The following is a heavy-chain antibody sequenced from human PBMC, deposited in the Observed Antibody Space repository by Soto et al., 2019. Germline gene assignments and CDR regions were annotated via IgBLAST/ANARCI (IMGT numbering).Heavy chain of an antibody. CDR2: ISAYSGNT. D-gene: IGHD3-3*01. Sequence: ASVKVSCKACGYTFTSYGISWVRHAPGQGLEWMGWISAYSGNTNYAQKLQGRVTMTTDTSTSTAYMELRSLRSDDTAVYCCARGLNVLRFLEWLSPNYSYSDMDVWGNGTTVTVSS. CDR1: GYTFTSYG. J-gene: IGHJ6*03. CDR3: ARGLNVLRFLEWLSPNYSYSDMDV. V-gene: IGHV1-18*01.